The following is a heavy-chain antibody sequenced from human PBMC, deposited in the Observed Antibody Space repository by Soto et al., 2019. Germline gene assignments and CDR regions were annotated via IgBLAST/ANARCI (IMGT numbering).Heavy chain of an antibody. Sequence: SLRLSCAASGFTFSDYYMSWIRQAPGKGLEWVSYISSSGSTIYYADSVKGRFTISRDNAKNSLYLQMNSLRAEDTAVYYCAREGYDILNGYYTAFDIWGQGTMVTVSS. V-gene: IGHV3-11*01. CDR3: AREGYDILNGYYTAFDI. CDR2: ISSSGSTI. CDR1: GFTFSDYY. J-gene: IGHJ3*02. D-gene: IGHD3-9*01.